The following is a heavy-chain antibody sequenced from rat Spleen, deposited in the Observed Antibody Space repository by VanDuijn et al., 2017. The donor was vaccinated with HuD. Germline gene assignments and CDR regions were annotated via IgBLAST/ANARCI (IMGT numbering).Heavy chain of an antibody. CDR1: GFSLTSYN. CDR3: ARGPIHIAGNYFDY. CDR2: IWTGRST. D-gene: IGHD1-7*01. Sequence: QVQLKESGPGLVQPSQTLSLTCTVSGFSLTSYNVHWVRQPTGKGLEWMGVIWTGRSTDYNSALKSRRSISRATSKSQVFLERNHLQTEYIATYYCARGPIHIAGNYFDYWGQGVMVTVSS. J-gene: IGHJ2*01. V-gene: IGHV2-30*01.